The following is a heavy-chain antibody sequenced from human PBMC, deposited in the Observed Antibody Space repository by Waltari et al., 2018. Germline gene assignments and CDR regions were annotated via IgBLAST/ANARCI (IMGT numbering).Heavy chain of an antibody. CDR1: GYTFTGYY. V-gene: IGHV1-2*02. J-gene: IGHJ6*02. D-gene: IGHD3-10*01. Sequence: QVQLVQSGAEVKKPGASVKVSCKASGYTFTGYYLHWVRQAPGQGLEWMVWINPKSGGTNYGQKCQGRVNMTRDTSISTACMELSRLRSDDTAVYYCASRGVIITEAYGMDVWGQGTTVTVSS. CDR2: INPKSGGT. CDR3: ASRGVIITEAYGMDV.